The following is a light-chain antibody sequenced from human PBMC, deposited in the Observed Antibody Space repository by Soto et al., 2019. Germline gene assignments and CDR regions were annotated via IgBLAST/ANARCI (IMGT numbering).Light chain of an antibody. CDR1: SSDVGSYNL. Sequence: QSALTQPASVSGSPGQSITISCTGTSSDVGSYNLVSWYQQHPGKAPKLMIYEVSKRPSGVSNRFSCSKSGNTASLTISGLQAEDEADSYCCSYAGSSTSYVFGTGTKLTVL. CDR3: CSYAGSSTSYV. V-gene: IGLV2-23*02. J-gene: IGLJ1*01. CDR2: EVS.